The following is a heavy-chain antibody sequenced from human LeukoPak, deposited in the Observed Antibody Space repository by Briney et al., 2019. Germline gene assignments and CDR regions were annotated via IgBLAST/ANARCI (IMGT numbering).Heavy chain of an antibody. J-gene: IGHJ4*02. CDR3: ARDLPYYDFWSGYYRAPLDY. CDR1: GYTFTSYG. Sequence: ASVKVSCKASGYTFTSYGISWVRQAPGQGLEWMGWISAYNGNTNYAQKLQSRVTMTTDTSTSTAYMELRSLRSDDMAVYYCARDLPYYDFWSGYYRAPLDYWGQGTLVTVSS. D-gene: IGHD3-3*01. V-gene: IGHV1-18*03. CDR2: ISAYNGNT.